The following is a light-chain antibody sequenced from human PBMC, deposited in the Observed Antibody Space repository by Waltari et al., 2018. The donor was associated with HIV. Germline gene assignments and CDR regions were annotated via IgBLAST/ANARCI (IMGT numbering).Light chain of an antibody. CDR2: DVS. Sequence: QSALTQPHSVSGSPGQSLTISCTGTSSYVDTFVSWYQHHPGKAGKFIIYDVSKRPSGVPVRCSGSKSGNTAFLTSSGLQADDEADYHCCSHAGNLIFAFGTGTKVTVL. V-gene: IGLV2-11*01. CDR1: SSYVDTF. CDR3: CSHAGNLIFA. J-gene: IGLJ1*01.